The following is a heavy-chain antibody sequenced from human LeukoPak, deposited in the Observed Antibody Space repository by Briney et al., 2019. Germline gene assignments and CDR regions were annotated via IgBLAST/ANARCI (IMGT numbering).Heavy chain of an antibody. CDR1: GFTFSTYS. V-gene: IGHV3-21*01. CDR2: ISSSGSYI. D-gene: IGHD2-15*01. J-gene: IGHJ4*02. Sequence: PGGSLRLSCAASGFTFSTYSMNWVRQAPGKGLEWVSSISSSGSYIYYADSVKGRFTISRDNAKNSLYLQMNSLRAEDTAVYYCARDGDIVVVGNYFDYWGQGTLVTVSS. CDR3: ARDGDIVVVGNYFDY.